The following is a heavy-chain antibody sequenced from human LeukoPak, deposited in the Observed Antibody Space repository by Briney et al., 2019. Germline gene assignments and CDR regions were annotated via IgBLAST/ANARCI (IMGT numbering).Heavy chain of an antibody. Sequence: ASVTVSCKPSGYTFTSYGIRWVRQAPGQGLETMGWISAYNGDTNYAQKLQGRITMTTDTSTSTAYMGLRSLRSDDTAVYYCARDLALVRGVIVSIFDYWGQGTLVTVSS. CDR2: ISAYNGDT. CDR1: GYTFTSYG. V-gene: IGHV1-18*01. CDR3: ARDLALVRGVIVSIFDY. D-gene: IGHD3-10*02. J-gene: IGHJ4*02.